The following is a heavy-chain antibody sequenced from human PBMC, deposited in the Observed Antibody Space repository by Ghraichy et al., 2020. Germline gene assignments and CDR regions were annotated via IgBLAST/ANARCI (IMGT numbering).Heavy chain of an antibody. J-gene: IGHJ6*02. CDR2: IRGSGGVT. V-gene: IGHV3-23*01. CDR1: GFTFSSYA. Sequence: GESLNISCVASGFTFSSYAMSWVRQTPEKGLEWVSAIRGSGGVTYSADSAKGRFTISRDNSKSTVYLEMNNLRVEDTAIYYCAKGHQDYYFYGMHVWGQGTTVTVSS. CDR3: AKGHQDYYFYGMHV.